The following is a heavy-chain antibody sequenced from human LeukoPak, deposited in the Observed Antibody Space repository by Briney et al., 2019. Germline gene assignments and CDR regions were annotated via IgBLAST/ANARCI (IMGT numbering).Heavy chain of an antibody. Sequence: ASVKVSCKASGYKFTNYGISWVRQAPGQGLEWMGWISGYRANTNYAEKFQGRLTMTTDTSTSTAYMELRSLTSDDTAIYFCARDYLMAAAGIFHLWGQGTLVTVSS. CDR3: ARDYLMAAAGIFHL. CDR1: GYKFTNYG. J-gene: IGHJ5*02. V-gene: IGHV1-18*01. D-gene: IGHD6-13*01. CDR2: ISGYRANT.